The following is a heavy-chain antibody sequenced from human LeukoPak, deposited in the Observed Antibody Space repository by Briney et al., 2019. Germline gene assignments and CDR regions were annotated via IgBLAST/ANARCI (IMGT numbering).Heavy chain of an antibody. CDR1: GGTFNNYT. D-gene: IGHD6-6*01. J-gene: IGHJ4*02. CDR2: IITIFGTA. CDR3: ARDHGLTYSTSSKANYFDY. Sequence: GASVYLTFKSAGGTFNNYTNSWERLAPGQGLEWMGGIITIFGTANYAQKFQGRVTITADKSTSTVYMDLSSLRSEETAVYYCARDHGLTYSTSSKANYFDYWGQGTLVTVSS. V-gene: IGHV1-69*06.